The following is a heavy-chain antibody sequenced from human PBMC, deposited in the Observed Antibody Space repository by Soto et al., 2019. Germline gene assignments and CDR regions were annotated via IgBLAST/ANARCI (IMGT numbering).Heavy chain of an antibody. J-gene: IGHJ3*02. Sequence: GGSLRLSCAASGFTFSSYSMNWVRQAPGKGLEWVSSISSSSSYIYYADSVKGRFTISRDNAKNSLYLQMNSLRAEDTAVYYCARGTYYYDSSGHRVLHDAFDIWGQGTMVTVSS. V-gene: IGHV3-21*01. CDR3: ARGTYYYDSSGHRVLHDAFDI. CDR1: GFTFSSYS. D-gene: IGHD3-22*01. CDR2: ISSSSSYI.